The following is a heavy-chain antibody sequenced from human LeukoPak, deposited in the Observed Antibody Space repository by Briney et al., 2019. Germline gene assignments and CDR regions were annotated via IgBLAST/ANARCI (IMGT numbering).Heavy chain of an antibody. CDR2: IIPIFGTA. V-gene: IGHV1-69*01. J-gene: IGHJ4*02. D-gene: IGHD3-9*01. Sequence: ASVKVSCKASGGTFSSYAISWVRQAPGQGLEWMGGIIPIFGTANYAQKFQGRVTNTADESTSTAYMELSSLRSEDTAVYYCARGSYYDILTGLDYWGQGTLVTVSS. CDR3: ARGSYYDILTGLDY. CDR1: GGTFSSYA.